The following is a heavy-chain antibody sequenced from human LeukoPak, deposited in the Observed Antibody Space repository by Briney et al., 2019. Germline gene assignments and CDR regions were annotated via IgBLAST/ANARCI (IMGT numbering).Heavy chain of an antibody. CDR2: IRSKAYGGTT. V-gene: IGHV3-49*04. CDR3: TRRASYFDY. CDR1: GFTFGDYA. J-gene: IGHJ4*02. Sequence: GRSLRLSCTASGFTFGDYAMSWVRQAPGKGLEWVGFIRSKAYGGTTEYAASVKGRFTISRDDSKSIAYLQMNSLKTEDTAVYYCTRRASYFDYWGQGTLVTVSS.